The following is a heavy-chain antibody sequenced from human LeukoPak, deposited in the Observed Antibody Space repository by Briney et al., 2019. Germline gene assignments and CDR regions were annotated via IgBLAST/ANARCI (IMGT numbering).Heavy chain of an antibody. Sequence: GASVKVSCKASGYTLTDYHMHWVRQAPGQGLEWMAIIWSSGDRRRYAQKFQGRITMTSDASTSTVYMELSGLRSEDTAVYYCARERANGLNWDHWGQGTLVTVSS. CDR3: ARERANGLNWDH. J-gene: IGHJ4*02. CDR1: GYTLTDYH. V-gene: IGHV1-46*01. CDR2: IWSSGDRR. D-gene: IGHD5-24*01.